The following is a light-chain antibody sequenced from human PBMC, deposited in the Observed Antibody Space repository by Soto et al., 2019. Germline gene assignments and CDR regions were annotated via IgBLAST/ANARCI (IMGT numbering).Light chain of an antibody. Sequence: EIVMTQSPATLSVSPGERATLSCRASQSVSSSLAWYQQKPGQAPRLLIYGASNRATGIPARFSGSGSGTEFTLTISSLQSEDFAVYYCQQYNNWLTFGEGTKVEIK. V-gene: IGKV3-15*01. J-gene: IGKJ4*01. CDR1: QSVSSS. CDR2: GAS. CDR3: QQYNNWLT.